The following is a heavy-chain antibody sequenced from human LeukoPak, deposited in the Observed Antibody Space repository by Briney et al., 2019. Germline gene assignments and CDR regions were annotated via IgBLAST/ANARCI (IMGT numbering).Heavy chain of an antibody. CDR1: GYTFTSYY. Sequence: ASVKVSCKASGYTFTSYYMHWVRQAPGQGLEWMGIINPSGGSTSYAQKFQGRVTMTRDTSTSTVYMELSSLRSEDTAVYYCARVFGVYSYGSFYYYYYGMDVWGQGTLVTVSS. CDR2: INPSGGST. CDR3: ARVFGVYSYGSFYYYYYGMDV. V-gene: IGHV1-46*01. D-gene: IGHD5-18*01. J-gene: IGHJ6*02.